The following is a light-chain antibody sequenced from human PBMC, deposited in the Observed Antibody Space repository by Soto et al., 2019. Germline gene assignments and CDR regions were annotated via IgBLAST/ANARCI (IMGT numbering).Light chain of an antibody. CDR1: SSDVGGYNY. CDR3: CSYAGSYPYV. V-gene: IGLV2-11*01. CDR2: DVS. Sequence: QSALTQPRLVSGSPGQSVTISCTGTSSDVGGYNYVSWYQQHPGKAPKLMIYDVSKRPSGVPDRFSGSKSGNTASLTISGLQAEDEADYYCCSYAGSYPYVFGTGTKLTVL. J-gene: IGLJ1*01.